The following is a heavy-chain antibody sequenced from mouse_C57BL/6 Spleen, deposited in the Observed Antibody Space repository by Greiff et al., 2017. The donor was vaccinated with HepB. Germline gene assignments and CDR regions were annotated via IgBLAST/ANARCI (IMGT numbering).Heavy chain of an antibody. V-gene: IGHV1-26*01. CDR1: GYTFTDYY. J-gene: IGHJ2*01. CDR2: INPNNGGT. Sequence: VQLQQSGPELVKPGASVKISCKASGYTFTDYYMNWVKQSHGKSLEWIGDINPNNGGTSYNQKFKGKATLTVDKSSSTAYMELRSLTSEDSAVYYCASNSNPYFDYWGQGTTLTVSS. CDR3: ASNSNPYFDY. D-gene: IGHD2-5*01.